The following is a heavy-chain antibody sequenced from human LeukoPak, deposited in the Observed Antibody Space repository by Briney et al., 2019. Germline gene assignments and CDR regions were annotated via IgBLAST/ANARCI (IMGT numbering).Heavy chain of an antibody. D-gene: IGHD5-24*01. CDR2: IILILGIA. CDR1: VSTFSCYA. Sequence: SGKVSCKASVSTFSCYAISWVRQAPGQGLEWMGRIILILGIANDTQKFQGRVTITADKSTSTAYKEQSSLRSEDTAVYYCARETREGDGYNPYYYYDMDVWGQGTTVTVSS. J-gene: IGHJ6*02. CDR3: ARETREGDGYNPYYYYDMDV. V-gene: IGHV1-69*04.